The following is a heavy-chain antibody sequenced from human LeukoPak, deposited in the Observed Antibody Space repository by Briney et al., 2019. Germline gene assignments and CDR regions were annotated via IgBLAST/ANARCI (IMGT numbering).Heavy chain of an antibody. CDR2: ISSNGGST. CDR1: GFTFISSA. D-gene: IGHD2-15*01. CDR3: VKESYCSGGSCYSFDY. Sequence: PGGSLRLSCSASGFTFISSAMHWVRQAPGKGLEYVSAISSNGGSTYYADSVKGRFTISRDNSKNTLYLQMSSLRAEDTAVYYCVKESYCSGGSCYSFDYWGQRTLVTVSS. J-gene: IGHJ4*02. V-gene: IGHV3-64D*06.